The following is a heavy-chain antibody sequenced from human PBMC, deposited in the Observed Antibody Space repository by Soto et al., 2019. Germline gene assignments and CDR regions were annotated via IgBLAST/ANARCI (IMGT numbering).Heavy chain of an antibody. J-gene: IGHJ4*02. Sequence: GGSLRLSCAASGFTFSSYAMSWVRQAPGKGLEWVSAISGSGGSTYYADSVKGRFTISRDNSKNTLYLQMNSLRAEDTAVYYCAKNGGITMVRGVTKRYYFDYWGQGTLVTVS. D-gene: IGHD3-10*01. V-gene: IGHV3-23*01. CDR3: AKNGGITMVRGVTKRYYFDY. CDR1: GFTFSSYA. CDR2: ISGSGGST.